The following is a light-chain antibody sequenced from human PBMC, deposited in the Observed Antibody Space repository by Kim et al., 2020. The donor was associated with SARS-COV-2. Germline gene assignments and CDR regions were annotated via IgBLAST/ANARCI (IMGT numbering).Light chain of an antibody. CDR2: SAS. CDR1: QSVDSSY. V-gene: IGKV3-20*01. CDR3: QHYGSSLYT. Sequence: LSPGERANLSCSASQSVDSSYLSWYQQKPGQAPRLVIYSASTRATDIPDRFSGSESGTDFTLTITRLEPEDSAVFYCQHYGSSLYTFGQGTKLEI. J-gene: IGKJ2*01.